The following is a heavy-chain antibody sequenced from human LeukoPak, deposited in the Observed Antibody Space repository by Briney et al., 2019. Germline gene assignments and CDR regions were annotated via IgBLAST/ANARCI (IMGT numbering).Heavy chain of an antibody. CDR3: VVGGSPGY. CDR1: GFTFSSYA. J-gene: IGHJ4*02. Sequence: GRSLRLSCAASGFTFSSYAIHWVRQTPDKGLEWVAVVSNDGTNKHYTDSVKGRFTISRDNSKNTLYLQMNSLRVEDTAVYYCVVGGSPGYWGQGTLVTVSS. V-gene: IGHV3-30-3*01. CDR2: VSNDGTNK. D-gene: IGHD2-15*01.